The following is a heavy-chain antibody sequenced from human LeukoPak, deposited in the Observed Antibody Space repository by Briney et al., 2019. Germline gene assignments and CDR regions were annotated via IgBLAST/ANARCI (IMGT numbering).Heavy chain of an antibody. D-gene: IGHD3-22*01. J-gene: IGHJ6*03. CDR1: GFTFSSYS. V-gene: IGHV3-21*01. CDR2: ISSSSSYI. CDR3: ARGDDSSGYYFPTYYYYMDV. Sequence: PGGSLRLSCAASGFTFSSYSMNWVRQAPGKGLEWVSSISSSSSYIYYADSVKGRFTISRDNAKNSLYLQMNSLRAEDTAVYYCARGDDSSGYYFPTYYYYMDVWGKGTTVTVSS.